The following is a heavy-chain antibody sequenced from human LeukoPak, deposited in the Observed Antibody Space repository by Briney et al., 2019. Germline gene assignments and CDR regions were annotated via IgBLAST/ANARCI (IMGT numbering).Heavy chain of an antibody. CDR3: ARRLIPYYYHSDYYFDY. Sequence: SETLSLTCAVYGGSFSGYYWSWIRQPPGKGLEWIGEINHSGSTNYNPSLKSRVTISVDTSKNQFSLKLSSVTAADTAVYYCARRLIPYYYHSDYYFDYWGQGTLVTVSS. D-gene: IGHD3-22*01. V-gene: IGHV4-34*01. CDR2: INHSGST. J-gene: IGHJ4*02. CDR1: GGSFSGYY.